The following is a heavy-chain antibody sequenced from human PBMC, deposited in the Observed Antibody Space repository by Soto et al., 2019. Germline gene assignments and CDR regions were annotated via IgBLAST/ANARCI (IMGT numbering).Heavy chain of an antibody. CDR1: GGSVSSGSYY. CDR3: TTDGGVSAYPLFWA. CDR2: IYNSGNT. V-gene: IGHV4-61*01. J-gene: IGHJ5*02. Sequence: SGTLSLTCTVSGGSVSSGSYYWSWIRQPPGKGLEWIGYIYNSGNTNHNPSLKSRVSISIDTSNNQISLKLSSVTAADTAVYHCTTDGGVSAYPLFWAWGQGTLVTVSS. D-gene: IGHD2-8*02.